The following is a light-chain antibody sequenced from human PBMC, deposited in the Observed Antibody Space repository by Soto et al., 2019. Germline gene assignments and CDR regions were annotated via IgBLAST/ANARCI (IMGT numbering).Light chain of an antibody. CDR3: QQSYSTPIT. CDR2: AAS. J-gene: IGKJ5*01. CDR1: QSISSH. Sequence: DIRLTQSPSSLSASVGDTVTITCRASQSISSHLNWYQQKPGKAPKLLIYAASSLQSGVPSRFSGSGSGTDFTLTISSLQPEDFATYYCQQSYSTPITFGQGTRLEIK. V-gene: IGKV1-39*01.